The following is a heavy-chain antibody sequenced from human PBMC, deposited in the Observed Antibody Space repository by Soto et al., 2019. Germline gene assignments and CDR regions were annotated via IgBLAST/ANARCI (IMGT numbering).Heavy chain of an antibody. CDR3: ANLIAAAGPFDY. J-gene: IGHJ4*02. D-gene: IGHD6-13*01. CDR1: GFPFSSYG. V-gene: IGHV3-30*18. Sequence: GGSLRLSCAASGFPFSSYGMHWVRQAPGKGLEWVAVISYDGSNKYYADSVKGRFTISRDNSKNTLYLQMNSLRAEDTAVYYCANLIAAAGPFDYWGQGTLVTVSS. CDR2: ISYDGSNK.